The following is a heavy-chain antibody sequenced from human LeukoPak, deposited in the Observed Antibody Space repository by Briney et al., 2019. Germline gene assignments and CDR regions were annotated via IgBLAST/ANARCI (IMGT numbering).Heavy chain of an antibody. CDR1: GFTFSSST. J-gene: IGHJ4*02. CDR2: IIVGSGNT. D-gene: IGHD4-23*01. CDR3: ARGRWAWDY. V-gene: IGHV1-58*01. Sequence: SVKVSCKASGFTFSSSTVQWVRQARGQRLEWLGWIIVGSGNTNYAQRFQERLTITRDMSTGTADMELSSLRSEDTAVYYCARGRWAWDYWGQGTLVTVSS.